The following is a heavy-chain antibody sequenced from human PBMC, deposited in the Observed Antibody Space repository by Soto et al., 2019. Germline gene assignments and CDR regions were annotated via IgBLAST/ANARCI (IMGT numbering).Heavy chain of an antibody. Sequence: GESLKISCKGSGYSFTSYWIGWVRQMPGKGPEWMGIIYPGDSDTRYSPSFQGQVTISADKSISTAYLQWSSLKASDTAMYYCAGGGVRGVITRTRDYYGMDVWSQGTTVTVSS. D-gene: IGHD3-10*01. CDR1: GYSFTSYW. J-gene: IGHJ6*02. CDR2: IYPGDSDT. V-gene: IGHV5-51*01. CDR3: AGGGVRGVITRTRDYYGMDV.